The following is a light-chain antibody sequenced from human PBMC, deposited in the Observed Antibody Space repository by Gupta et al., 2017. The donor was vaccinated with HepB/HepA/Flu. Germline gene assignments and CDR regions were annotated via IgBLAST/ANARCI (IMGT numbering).Light chain of an antibody. Sequence: SPLTHSLPVTPAPRASVTSPCTGTSRDVGGYNYVSWYQQNPGKAPKLMIYYVSNRPSGVPARFSGSKSGNTASLTITVFQAEDEGDYYCCSCAGIYTIFGGGTKLTVL. J-gene: IGLJ2*01. CDR2: YVS. CDR3: CSCAGIYTI. V-gene: IGLV2-11*01. CDR1: SRDVGGYNY.